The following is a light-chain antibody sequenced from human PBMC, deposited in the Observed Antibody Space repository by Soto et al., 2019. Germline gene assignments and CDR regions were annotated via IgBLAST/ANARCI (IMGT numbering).Light chain of an antibody. CDR3: QQYNNWPPWT. CDR2: GAS. CDR1: QSVTGTN. J-gene: IGKJ1*01. Sequence: EIVLTQSPGTLSLSRGEGATRSCRASQSVTGTNLAWYQQRPGQAPRLLIYGASTRATDIPARFSGSGSGTEFTLTISSLQSEDFAVYYCQQYNNWPPWTFGQGTKVDI. V-gene: IGKV3-15*01.